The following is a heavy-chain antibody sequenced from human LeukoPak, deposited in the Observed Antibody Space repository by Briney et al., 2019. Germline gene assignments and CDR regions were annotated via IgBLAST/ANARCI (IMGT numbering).Heavy chain of an antibody. CDR3: ARDESYGPFYYYYMDV. Sequence: PGGSLRLSCAASGFTFSSYGMHWVRQAPGKGLEWVAVISYDGSNKYYADSVKGRFTISRDNSKNTLYLQMNSLRAEDTAVYYCARDESYGPFYYYYMDVWGKGTTVTVSS. J-gene: IGHJ6*03. CDR2: ISYDGSNK. D-gene: IGHD5-18*01. V-gene: IGHV3-30*03. CDR1: GFTFSSYG.